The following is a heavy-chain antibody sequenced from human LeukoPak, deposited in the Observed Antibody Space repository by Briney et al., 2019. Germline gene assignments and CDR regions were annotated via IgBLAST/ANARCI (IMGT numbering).Heavy chain of an antibody. CDR1: AGSISSYS. CDR2: IYYSGST. D-gene: IGHD3-16*01. Sequence: PSETLSLTCTVSAGSISSYSWSWIRQPPGKGLEWTGYIYYSGSTNYNPSLKSRVPISVDTPKNQFSPKLSSGTAADTAVYYCARDSRVPLGDPDAFDIWGQGTMVTVSS. J-gene: IGHJ3*02. V-gene: IGHV4-59*01. CDR3: ARDSRVPLGDPDAFDI.